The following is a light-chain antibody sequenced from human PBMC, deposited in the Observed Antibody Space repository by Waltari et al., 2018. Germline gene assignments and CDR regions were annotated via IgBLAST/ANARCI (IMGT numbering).Light chain of an antibody. CDR2: GSS. J-gene: IGKJ2*01. CDR1: RSVGYPY. Sequence: EIVLTQSPGTLALSPGESATLSCRASRSVGYPYLAWYQQKPVQAPRLLIYGSSRRATGIPDRFSGSGFGTDFTLTISRLEPEDCAVYYCLHSGGSPYTFGQGTKLQIK. CDR3: LHSGGSPYT. V-gene: IGKV3-20*01.